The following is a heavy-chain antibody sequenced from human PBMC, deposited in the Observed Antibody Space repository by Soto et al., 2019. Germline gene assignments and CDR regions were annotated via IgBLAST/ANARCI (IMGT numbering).Heavy chain of an antibody. D-gene: IGHD5-18*01. CDR2: ISAYNGNT. V-gene: IGHV1-18*04. CDR3: ARDRVDTAMAYYFDY. CDR1: GYTFTGYY. Sequence: ASGKVSCKASGYTFTGYYMHWVRQAPGQGLEWMGWISAYNGNTNYAQKLQGRVTMTTDTSTSTAYMELRSLRSDDTAVYYCARDRVDTAMAYYFDYWGQGTLVTVSS. J-gene: IGHJ4*02.